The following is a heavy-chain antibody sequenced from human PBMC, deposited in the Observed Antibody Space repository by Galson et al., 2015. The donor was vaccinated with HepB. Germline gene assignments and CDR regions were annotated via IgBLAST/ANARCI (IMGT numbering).Heavy chain of an antibody. CDR3: ARTYGDYSLAYFDF. CDR2: IWYDGSNE. CDR1: GFVFSNYG. Sequence: SLRLSCAASGFVFSNYGMHWVRQAPGKGLEWVALIWYDGSNEYYAGSVKGRFTISRDNSKDTMYLQMDSLRAEDTAVYYCARTYGDYSLAYFDFWGQGTLVTVSS. D-gene: IGHD4-17*01. V-gene: IGHV3-33*01. J-gene: IGHJ4*02.